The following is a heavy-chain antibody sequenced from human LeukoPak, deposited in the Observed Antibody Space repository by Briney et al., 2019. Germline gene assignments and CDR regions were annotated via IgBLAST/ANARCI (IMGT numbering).Heavy chain of an antibody. V-gene: IGHV3-48*03. Sequence: PGGSLRLSCAASGFTFSSYEMNWVRQAPGKGLEWVSYISGSRGAIYYADSVKGRFTISKDNAKNSLYLQMNSLRADDTAVYYCAKAHPGFDYWGQGTLVTVSS. CDR1: GFTFSSYE. CDR3: AKAHPGFDY. J-gene: IGHJ4*02. CDR2: ISGSRGAI.